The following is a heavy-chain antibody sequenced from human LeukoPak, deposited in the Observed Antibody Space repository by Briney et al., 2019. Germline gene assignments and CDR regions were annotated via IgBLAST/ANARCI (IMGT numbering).Heavy chain of an antibody. CDR2: ISSSSSYI. CDR3: ARVREAPPYYYGSGILMNV. Sequence: GGSLRLSCAASGFTFSSFGMSWVRQTPGKGLEWVSSISSSSSYIYYADSVKGRFTISRDNAKNSLYLQMNSLRAEDTAVYYCARVREAPPYYYGSGILMNVWGEGTTVTISS. V-gene: IGHV3-21*01. D-gene: IGHD3-10*01. CDR1: GFTFSSFG. J-gene: IGHJ6*03.